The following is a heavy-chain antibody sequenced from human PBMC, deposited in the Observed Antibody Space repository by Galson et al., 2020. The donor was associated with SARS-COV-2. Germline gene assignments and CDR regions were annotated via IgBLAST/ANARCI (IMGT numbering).Heavy chain of an antibody. J-gene: IGHJ3*02. CDR3: ARDPGSYFGAFDI. CDR2: ISSSGSTI. D-gene: IGHD3-10*01. CDR1: GFTFSSYE. V-gene: IGHV3-48*03. Sequence: GGSLRLSCAASGFTFSSYEMNWVRQAPGKGLEWVSYISSSGSTIYYADSVKGRFTISRDNAKNSLYLQMNSLRAEDTAVYYCARDPGSYFGAFDIWGQGTMVTVSS.